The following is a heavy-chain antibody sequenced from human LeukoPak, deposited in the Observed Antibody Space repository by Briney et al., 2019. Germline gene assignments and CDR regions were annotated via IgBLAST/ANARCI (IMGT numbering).Heavy chain of an antibody. CDR1: GFSVSDSY. CDR2: LYSGGDT. Sequence: GGSLRLSCAASGFSVSDSYMSWVRQAPGKGLVWVSILYSGGDTYYSASVRGRFTISRDNSKNTLYLQMNTLSAADTAVYFCARGENYYFHTDVWGKGATVTVSS. CDR3: ARGENYYFHTDV. J-gene: IGHJ6*03. V-gene: IGHV3-66*02. D-gene: IGHD2/OR15-2a*01.